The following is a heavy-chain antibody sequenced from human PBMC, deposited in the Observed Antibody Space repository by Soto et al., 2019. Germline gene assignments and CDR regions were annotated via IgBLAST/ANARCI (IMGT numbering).Heavy chain of an antibody. CDR1: GYTFTSYG. D-gene: IGHD2-2*01. V-gene: IGHV1-18*01. CDR3: ARDQYCTSTSCFNWFDP. Sequence: ASVKVSCKASGYTFTSYGISWVRQAPGQGLEWMGWISAYNGNTNYAQKLQGRVTMTTDTSTSTAYMELRSLRSDDTAVYYCARDQYCTSTSCFNWFDPWGQGTLVTVPQ. CDR2: ISAYNGNT. J-gene: IGHJ5*02.